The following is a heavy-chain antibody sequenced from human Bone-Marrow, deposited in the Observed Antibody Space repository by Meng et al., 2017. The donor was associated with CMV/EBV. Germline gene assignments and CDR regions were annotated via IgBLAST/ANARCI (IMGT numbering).Heavy chain of an antibody. Sequence: SQTLSLTCAVYGGSFCGYYWSWIRQPPGKGLEWIGEINHSGSTNYNPSPKSRVTISVDTSKNQFSLTLSFVTAADTAVYYWARGAVPQGMDVWGQGTTVTVSS. V-gene: IGHV4-34*01. CDR1: GGSFCGYY. J-gene: IGHJ6*02. CDR3: ARGAVPQGMDV. CDR2: INHSGST. D-gene: IGHD6-19*01.